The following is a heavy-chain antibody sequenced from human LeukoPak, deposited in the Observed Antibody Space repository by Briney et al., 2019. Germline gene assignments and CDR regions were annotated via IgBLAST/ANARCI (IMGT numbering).Heavy chain of an antibody. CDR3: ARAMVDYYGSGCYYTSFDY. CDR2: IYYSGST. CDR1: GGSISSYY. D-gene: IGHD3-10*01. J-gene: IGHJ4*02. Sequence: SETLSLTCTVSGGSISSYYWSWIRQPPGKGLEWIGYIYYSGSTNYNPSLKSRVTISVDTSKNQFSLKLSSVTAADTAVYYCARAMVDYYGSGCYYTSFDYWGQGTLVTVSS. V-gene: IGHV4-59*01.